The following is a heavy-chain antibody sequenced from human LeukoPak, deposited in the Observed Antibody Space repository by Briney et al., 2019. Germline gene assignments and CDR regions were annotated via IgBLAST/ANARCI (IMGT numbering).Heavy chain of an antibody. V-gene: IGHV4-59*01. CDR1: GCSISSYN. Sequence: SETLSLTCTVSGCSISSYNRSWVRQPPGKGLEWVGYIYYSGSTNYNPSLKSRVTISVDTSKNQFSLKLSSVTAADTAVYYCARGGYDFWSGYPNWFDPWGQGTLVTVSS. D-gene: IGHD3-3*01. CDR2: IYYSGST. J-gene: IGHJ5*02. CDR3: ARGGYDFWSGYPNWFDP.